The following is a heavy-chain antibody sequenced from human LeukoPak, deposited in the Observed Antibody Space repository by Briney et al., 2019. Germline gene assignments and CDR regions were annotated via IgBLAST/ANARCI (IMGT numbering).Heavy chain of an antibody. CDR3: AGRRDYYDSRGYYAFDI. CDR1: GGSISSDY. Sequence: PSETLSLTCNVSGGSISSDYWTWIRQPPGKGLEWIGNIYYSGSTNYNPSLKSRVTIPVDTSKNQFSLKLTAVTAADTAVYYCAGRRDYYDSRGYYAFDIWGHGTMVTVSS. CDR2: IYYSGST. D-gene: IGHD3-22*01. J-gene: IGHJ3*02. V-gene: IGHV4-59*01.